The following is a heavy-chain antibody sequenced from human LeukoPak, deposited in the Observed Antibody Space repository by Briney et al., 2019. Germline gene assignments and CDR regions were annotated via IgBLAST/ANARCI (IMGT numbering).Heavy chain of an antibody. D-gene: IGHD2-15*01. V-gene: IGHV3-23*01. Sequence: GGSPRLSCVASRFTFSSYAMSWVRQAPGKGLEWVSGISGSGGTKFYADSVKGRFTISRDNHKNTLYLQMNGLRAEDTAEYYCAKDTNVQLGYCSDYWGQGTLVTVSS. CDR3: AKDTNVQLGYCSDY. CDR2: ISGSGGTK. J-gene: IGHJ4*02. CDR1: RFTFSSYA.